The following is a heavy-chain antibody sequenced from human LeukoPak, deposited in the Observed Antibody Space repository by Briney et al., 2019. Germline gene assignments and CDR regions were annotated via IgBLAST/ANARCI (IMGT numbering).Heavy chain of an antibody. V-gene: IGHV3-21*01. J-gene: IGHJ4*02. D-gene: IGHD3-10*01. CDR2: ISSSSSYI. CDR1: GFTFSSYS. Sequence: PGGSLRLSCAASGFTFSSYSMNWVRQAPGKGLEWVSSISSSSSYIYYADSVKGRFTISRDNAKNSLYLQMNSLRAEDTAVYYCARAPVYYYGSGSYYNGLYYFDYWGQGTLVTVSS. CDR3: ARAPVYYYGSGSYYNGLYYFDY.